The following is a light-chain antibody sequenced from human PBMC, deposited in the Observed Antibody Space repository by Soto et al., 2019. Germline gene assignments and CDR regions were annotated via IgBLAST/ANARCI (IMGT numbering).Light chain of an antibody. V-gene: IGKV3-15*01. Sequence: EIVMTQSPVTLSVSPGERASLSCTASHIVNNNVAWYQQKPGHTPRLLIYSASIGATGTPARFSGSGSGSDFTLTISSLQSEDFAVYYCQQYNKWPLTFGPGTKVDI. CDR1: HIVNNN. CDR3: QQYNKWPLT. J-gene: IGKJ3*01. CDR2: SAS.